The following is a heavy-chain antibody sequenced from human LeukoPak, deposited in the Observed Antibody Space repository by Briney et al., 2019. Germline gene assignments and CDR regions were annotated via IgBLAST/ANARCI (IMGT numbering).Heavy chain of an antibody. CDR2: INPNSGGT. J-gene: IGHJ4*02. D-gene: IGHD2-2*01. Sequence: AASVKVSCKASGYTFTSYGISWVRQAPGQGLEWMGWINPNSGGTNYAQKFQGWVTMTRDTSISTAYMELSRLRSDDTAVYYCARGEYQLLIDYWGQGTLVTVSS. CDR1: GYTFTSYG. V-gene: IGHV1-2*04. CDR3: ARGEYQLLIDY.